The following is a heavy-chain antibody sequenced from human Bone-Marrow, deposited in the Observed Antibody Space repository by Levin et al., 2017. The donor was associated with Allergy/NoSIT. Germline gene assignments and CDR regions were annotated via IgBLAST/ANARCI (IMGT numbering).Heavy chain of an antibody. V-gene: IGHV4-4*02. Sequence: KASETLSLTCAVSGGSISSNHWWSWVRQPPGKGLEWIGEIFHSGTTNYNPSLWSRVTMSVDKSKNHFSLKLSSVTAADTAVYYCARDGGPSAVVERGWFDPWGQGTLVLVSS. D-gene: IGHD3-22*01. CDR2: IFHSGTT. CDR3: ARDGGPSAVVERGWFDP. CDR1: GGSISSNHW. J-gene: IGHJ5*02.